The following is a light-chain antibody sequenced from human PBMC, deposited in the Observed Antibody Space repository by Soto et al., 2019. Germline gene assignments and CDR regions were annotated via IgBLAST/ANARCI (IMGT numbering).Light chain of an antibody. J-gene: IGKJ1*01. CDR2: DAS. CDR1: QSVSSY. V-gene: IGKV3-11*01. Sequence: EILLTQSPATLSLAPGERATLSCRASQSVSSYLAWYQQKPGQAPRLLIYDASNRATGITARFSGSGSGTDFTLTISSLEPEDFAVYYCQQRSNWPPWTFGQGTKVDIK. CDR3: QQRSNWPPWT.